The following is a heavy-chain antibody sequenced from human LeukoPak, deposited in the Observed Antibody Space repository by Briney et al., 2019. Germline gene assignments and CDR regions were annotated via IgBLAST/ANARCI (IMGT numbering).Heavy chain of an antibody. Sequence: SETLSFTCTVSGGSISSYYWSWIRQPPGKGLEWIGYIYYSGSTNYNPSLKSRVTISVDTSKNQFSLKLSSVTAADTAVYYCARVGRATEEDYWGQGTLVTVSS. CDR1: GGSISSYY. CDR3: ARVGRATEEDY. CDR2: IYYSGST. D-gene: IGHD5-12*01. J-gene: IGHJ4*02. V-gene: IGHV4-59*01.